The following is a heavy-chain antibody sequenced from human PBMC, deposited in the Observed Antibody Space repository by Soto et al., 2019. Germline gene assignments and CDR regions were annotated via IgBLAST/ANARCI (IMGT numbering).Heavy chain of an antibody. CDR2: IKQDGSEK. Sequence: PGGSLRLSCAASGFTFSSYWMSWVRQAPGKGQEWVANIKQDGSEKYYVDSVKGRFTISRDNAKNSLYLQMNSLRAEDTAVYYCARDRYSYYDFWSGSLPYYYFGMDVWGQGT. D-gene: IGHD3-3*01. CDR1: GFTFSSYW. V-gene: IGHV3-7*01. J-gene: IGHJ6*02. CDR3: ARDRYSYYDFWSGSLPYYYFGMDV.